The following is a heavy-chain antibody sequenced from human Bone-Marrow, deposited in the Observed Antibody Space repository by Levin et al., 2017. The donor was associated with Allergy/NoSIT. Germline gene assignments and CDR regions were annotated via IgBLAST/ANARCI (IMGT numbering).Heavy chain of an antibody. CDR2: ISDNGGNK. CDR3: VRDKSSDGVTPDWYFDL. Sequence: GGSLRLSCAASGFTFSHFVMHWVRQAPGKGLEWVALISDNGGNKYYADAVKGRFTISRDNSKDTLHLQLNSLRVEDTAVYYCVRDKSSDGVTPDWYFDLWGRGTLVTVSS. CDR1: GFTFSHFV. V-gene: IGHV3-30-3*01. D-gene: IGHD2-21*02. J-gene: IGHJ2*01.